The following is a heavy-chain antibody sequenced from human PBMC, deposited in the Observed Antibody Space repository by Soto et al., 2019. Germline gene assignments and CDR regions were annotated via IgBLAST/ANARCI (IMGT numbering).Heavy chain of an antibody. CDR2: INHSGST. V-gene: IGHV4-34*01. D-gene: IGHD5-18*01. Sequence: SETLSLTCAVYGGSFSGYYWSWIRQPPGKGLEWIGEINHSGSTNYNPSLKSRVTISVDTSKNQFSLKLSSVTAADTAVYYCARLGYSYGYQPTDYWGQGTLVTVSS. CDR1: GGSFSGYY. J-gene: IGHJ4*02. CDR3: ARLGYSYGYQPTDY.